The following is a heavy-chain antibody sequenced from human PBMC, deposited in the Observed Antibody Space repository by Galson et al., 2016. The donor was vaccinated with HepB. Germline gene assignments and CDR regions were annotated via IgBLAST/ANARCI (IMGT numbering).Heavy chain of an antibody. J-gene: IGHJ5*02. V-gene: IGHV4-61*01. CDR1: GGSVSSGPYS. D-gene: IGHD3-10*01. CDR3: ARGYGWT. CDR2: IFYNGII. Sequence: LSLTCIVSGGSVSSGPYSWSWFRQPPGKAPEWIAYIFYNGIINYNPSLESRATISLDTSRNQFSLILESVTAADTAVYYCARGYGWTWGQGILVTVSS.